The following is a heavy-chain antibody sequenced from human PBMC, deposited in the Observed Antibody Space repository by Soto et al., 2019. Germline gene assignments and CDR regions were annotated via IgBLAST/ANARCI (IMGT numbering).Heavy chain of an antibody. CDR1: GFTFSSYA. D-gene: IGHD3-3*01. V-gene: IGHV3-23*01. J-gene: IGHJ6*02. Sequence: GGPLRLACAAPGFTFSSYAMSWVRQAPGKGLEWVSAISGSGGSTYYADSVKGRFTISRDNSKNTLYLQMNSLRAEDTAVYYCAKECDFWSGRDGMDVWGQGTTVTVSS. CDR2: ISGSGGST. CDR3: AKECDFWSGRDGMDV.